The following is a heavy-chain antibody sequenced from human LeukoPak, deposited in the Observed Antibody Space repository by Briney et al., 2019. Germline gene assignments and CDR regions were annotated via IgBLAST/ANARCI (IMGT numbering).Heavy chain of an antibody. CDR1: GFTFSNYA. Sequence: GGSLRLSCAASGFTFSNYAMSWVRQAPGKGLEWVSAIVGSGGSTYYADSVKGRFTISRDNPKNTLYLQMNSLRAEDTAVYYCGIWGHYDILTGQDDSDYWGER. CDR3: GIWGHYDILTGQDDSDY. D-gene: IGHD3-9*01. J-gene: IGHJ4*02. CDR2: IVGSGGST. V-gene: IGHV3-23*01.